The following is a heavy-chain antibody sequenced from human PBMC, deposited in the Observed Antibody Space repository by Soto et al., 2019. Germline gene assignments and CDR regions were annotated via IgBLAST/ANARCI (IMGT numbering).Heavy chain of an antibody. D-gene: IGHD2-2*01. J-gene: IGHJ6*03. CDR2: ISSSSSTI. CDR3: ARDCSSTSCYYPYYYYMDV. V-gene: IGHV3-48*01. Sequence: GGSLRLSCAASGFTFSSYSMNWVRQAPGKGLEWVSYISSSSSTIYYADSVKGRFTISRDNAKNSLYLQMNSLRAEDTAVYYCARDCSSTSCYYPYYYYMDVWGKGTTVTVSS. CDR1: GFTFSSYS.